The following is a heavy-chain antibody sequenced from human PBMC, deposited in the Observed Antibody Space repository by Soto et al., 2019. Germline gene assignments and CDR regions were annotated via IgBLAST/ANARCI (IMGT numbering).Heavy chain of an antibody. CDR3: ARLRGYCSGGSCYSDNWFDP. D-gene: IGHD2-15*01. CDR1: GYSFTSHW. Sequence: GESLKISCKGSGYSFTSHWIGWVRTMPGKGLEWMGIIYPGDSDTRYSPSFQGQVTISADKSISTAYLQWSSLKASDTAMYYCARLRGYCSGGSCYSDNWFDPWGQGTLVTVSS. CDR2: IYPGDSDT. V-gene: IGHV5-51*01. J-gene: IGHJ5*02.